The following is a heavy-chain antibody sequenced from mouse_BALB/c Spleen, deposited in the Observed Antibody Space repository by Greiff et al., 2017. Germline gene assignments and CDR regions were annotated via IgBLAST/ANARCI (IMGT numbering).Heavy chain of an antibody. D-gene: IGHD1-1*01. V-gene: IGHV7-3*02. CDR2: IRNKANGYTT. J-gene: IGHJ2*01. CDR3: ARGHYGSSPFDY. CDR1: GFTFTDYY. Sequence: EVQRVESGGGLVQPGGSLRLSCATSGFTFTDYYMSWVRQPPGKALEWLGFIRNKANGYTTEYSASVKGRFTISRDNSQSILYLQMNTLRAEDSATYYCARGHYGSSPFDYWGQGTTLTVSS.